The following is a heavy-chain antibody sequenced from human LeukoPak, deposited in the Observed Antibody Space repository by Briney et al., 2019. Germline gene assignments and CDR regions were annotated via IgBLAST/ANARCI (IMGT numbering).Heavy chain of an antibody. J-gene: IGHJ6*03. D-gene: IGHD6-6*01. V-gene: IGHV4-4*07. CDR2: IYTSGST. CDR3: ARDTNSARPNYYYMDV. Sequence: SETLSLTCTVSGGSISSYYWSWIRQPAGKGLEWIGRIYTSGSTNYNPSLKSRVTMSVDTSKNQFSLKLSSVTAADTAVYYCARDTNSARPNYYYMDVWGKGTTVTVSS. CDR1: GGSISSYY.